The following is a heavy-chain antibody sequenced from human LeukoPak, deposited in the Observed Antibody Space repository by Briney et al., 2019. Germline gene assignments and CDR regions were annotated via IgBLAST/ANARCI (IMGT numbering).Heavy chain of an antibody. V-gene: IGHV3-23*01. CDR3: AKEVGATMLDY. J-gene: IGHJ4*02. Sequence: PGGSLRLSCAASGLTYSSYGMSWVRQAPGKGLGWVSVISVNGYITYYAESVKGRFTISRDNSKNTLYLQMNSLRAEDTAVYYCAKEVGATMLDYWGQGTLVTVSS. CDR2: ISVNGYIT. D-gene: IGHD1-26*01. CDR1: GLTYSSYG.